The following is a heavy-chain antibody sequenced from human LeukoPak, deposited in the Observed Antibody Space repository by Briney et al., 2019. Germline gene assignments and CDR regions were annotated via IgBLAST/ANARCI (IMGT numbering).Heavy chain of an antibody. J-gene: IGHJ5*02. D-gene: IGHD3-10*01. CDR1: GYTFTSYA. Sequence: ASVKVSCKASGYTFTSYAMHWVGQAPGQRLEWMGWINAGNGNTKYSQEFQGRVTITRDTSASTAYMELSSLRSEDMAVYYCARGEIRYYGSGSYYNIISGWFDPWGQGTLVTVSS. V-gene: IGHV1-3*03. CDR3: ARGEIRYYGSGSYYNIISGWFDP. CDR2: INAGNGNT.